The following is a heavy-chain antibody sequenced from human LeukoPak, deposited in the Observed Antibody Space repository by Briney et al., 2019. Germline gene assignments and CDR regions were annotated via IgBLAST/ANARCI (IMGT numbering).Heavy chain of an antibody. CDR2: ISYDGSNK. CDR3: ARDQMVAGLGAFDY. CDR1: GFTFSSYA. Sequence: PGGSLRLSCAASGFTFSSYAMHWVRQAPGKGLEWVAVISYDGSNKYYADSVKGRFTISRDNSKNTLYLQMNSLRAEDTAVYYCARDQMVAGLGAFDYWGQGTLVTVSS. D-gene: IGHD3-16*01. J-gene: IGHJ4*02. V-gene: IGHV3-30*04.